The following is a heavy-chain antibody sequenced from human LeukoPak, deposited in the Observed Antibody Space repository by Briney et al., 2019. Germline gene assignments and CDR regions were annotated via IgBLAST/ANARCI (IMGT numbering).Heavy chain of an antibody. CDR2: ISYDGSNK. V-gene: IGHV3-30*18. D-gene: IGHD5-18*01. CDR3: AKLGGNSYGSYYFDY. Sequence: PGGSLRLSCAASGFTFSSYGMHWVRQAPGKGLEWVAVISYDGSNKYYADSVKGRFTISRDNSKNTLYLQMNSLRAEDTAVYYCAKLGGNSYGSYYFDYWGQGTLVTVSS. CDR1: GFTFSSYG. J-gene: IGHJ4*02.